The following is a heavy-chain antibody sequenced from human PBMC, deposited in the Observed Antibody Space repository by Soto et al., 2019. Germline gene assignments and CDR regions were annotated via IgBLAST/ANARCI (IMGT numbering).Heavy chain of an antibody. CDR3: AKNWDTTFSSSSH. J-gene: IGHJ4*02. Sequence: EVQLLESGGGLVQPGGSLRLSCAASGFTFSTYAMTWVRQAPGKGLEWVSAISGSGGSIYYADSVKGRFTISRDKSKNTLHLQMNSLRAEDTAVYYCAKNWDTTFSSSSHWGQGTLVTVSS. V-gene: IGHV3-23*01. D-gene: IGHD6-6*01. CDR2: ISGSGGSI. CDR1: GFTFSTYA.